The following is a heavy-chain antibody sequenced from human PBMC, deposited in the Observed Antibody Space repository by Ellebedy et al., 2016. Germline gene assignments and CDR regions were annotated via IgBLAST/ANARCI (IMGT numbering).Heavy chain of an antibody. CDR1: GLTFGSYA. D-gene: IGHD4-23*01. J-gene: IGHJ4*02. Sequence: GGSLRLSCAASGLTFGSYAMSWVRQAPGKGLEWVSAITGSGGGTFYADSVRGRFRVSRDNSKNKLHLEMNSLRADDTAIYYCAKDLDYGGNSYFDYWGQGTLVTVSS. V-gene: IGHV3-23*01. CDR3: AKDLDYGGNSYFDY. CDR2: ITGSGGGT.